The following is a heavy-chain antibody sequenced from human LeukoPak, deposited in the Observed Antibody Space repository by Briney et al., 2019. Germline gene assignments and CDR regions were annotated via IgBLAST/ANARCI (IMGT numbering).Heavy chain of an antibody. J-gene: IGHJ4*02. D-gene: IGHD5-12*01. CDR1: GGSFSGYY. CDR2: INHSGSA. V-gene: IGHV4-34*01. CDR3: ARTPPKEGYVEGFDY. Sequence: SETPSLTCAVYGGSFSGYYWSWIRQPPGKGLEWIGEINHSGSANYNPPLKSRVTISVDTSKNQFSLKLSSVTAADTAVYYCARTPPKEGYVEGFDYWGQGTLVTVSS.